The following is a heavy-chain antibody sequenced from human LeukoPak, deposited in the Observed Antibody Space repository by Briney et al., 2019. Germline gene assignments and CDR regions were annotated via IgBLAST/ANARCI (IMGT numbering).Heavy chain of an antibody. D-gene: IGHD3-16*01. J-gene: IGHJ4*02. V-gene: IGHV3-74*01. CDR3: ARDGERISTIGGVYWLDY. CDR2: INTDGTNT. CDR1: GFTFSTYW. Sequence: PGGSLRLSCAASGFTFSTYWMHWVRQVPGKGLVRVSHINTDGTNTAYADSVKGRFTISRDNARNALYLQMNSLRADDTAVYYCARDGERISTIGGVYWLDYWGQGTLVTVSS.